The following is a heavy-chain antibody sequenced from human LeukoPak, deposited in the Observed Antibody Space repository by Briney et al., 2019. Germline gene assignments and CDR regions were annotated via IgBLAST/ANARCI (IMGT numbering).Heavy chain of an antibody. D-gene: IGHD2-2*01. CDR3: AREPHRVVPDYPTHNAFDI. J-gene: IGHJ3*02. CDR1: GGSISSYY. Sequence: SETLSLTCTVYGGSISSYYWSWIRQPPGKGLEWIGYIYYSGSTNYNPSLKSRVTISVDTSKNQFSLKLSSVTAADTAVYYCAREPHRVVPDYPTHNAFDIWGQGTMVTVSS. V-gene: IGHV4-59*01. CDR2: IYYSGST.